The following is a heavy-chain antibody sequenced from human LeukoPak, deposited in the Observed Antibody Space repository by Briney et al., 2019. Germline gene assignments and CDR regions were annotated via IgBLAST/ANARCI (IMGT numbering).Heavy chain of an antibody. Sequence: GGSLRLSCAASGFTFSSYAMSWVRQAPGKGLEWVSAISGSGGSTYYADSVKGRFTISRDNSKNTLYLQMNSLRAEDTAVYYCAKAVVVVPAAIPEADYWGQGTLVTVSS. J-gene: IGHJ4*02. D-gene: IGHD2-2*02. CDR3: AKAVVVVPAAIPEADY. V-gene: IGHV3-23*01. CDR2: ISGSGGST. CDR1: GFTFSSYA.